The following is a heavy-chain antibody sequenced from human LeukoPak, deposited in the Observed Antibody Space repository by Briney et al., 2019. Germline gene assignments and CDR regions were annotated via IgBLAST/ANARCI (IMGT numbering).Heavy chain of an antibody. CDR3: ARDRKSPYYDFWA. CDR1: GFIFSSYS. V-gene: IGHV3-48*01. D-gene: IGHD3-3*01. J-gene: IGHJ5*02. Sequence: GGSLRLSCAASGFIFSSYSMNWVRQAPGKGLEWVSYIRSTGNTIYYADSVKGRFTISRDNAKNSLYLQMNSLRAEDTAVYYCARDRKSPYYDFWAWGQGTLVTVSS. CDR2: IRSTGNTI.